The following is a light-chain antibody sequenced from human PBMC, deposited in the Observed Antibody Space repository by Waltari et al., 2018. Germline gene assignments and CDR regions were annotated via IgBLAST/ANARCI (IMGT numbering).Light chain of an antibody. Sequence: EIVMTQSPVTLSVSPGARATLSCRTSQNVNTNLAWYQQKPGQAPRLLISAASTRATGIPARFSASGSGTEVTLTISSLQSEDFALYYCQQYNNWPWTFGQGTKVEIK. CDR1: QNVNTN. CDR2: AAS. CDR3: QQYNNWPWT. J-gene: IGKJ1*01. V-gene: IGKV3-15*01.